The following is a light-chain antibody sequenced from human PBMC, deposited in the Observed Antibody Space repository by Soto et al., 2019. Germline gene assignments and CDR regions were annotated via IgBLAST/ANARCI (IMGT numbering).Light chain of an antibody. CDR3: QQYNNWPLT. CDR1: HRVSSY. Sequence: EILMTQSPATLSVSPGESATLSCRASHRVSSYLAWYQQKPGQAPRLLIYGASTRATGIPARFSGSGSGTVFTPTISSLLSEDFAVYFCQQYNNWPLTFGGGTKVEIK. V-gene: IGKV3-15*01. J-gene: IGKJ4*01. CDR2: GAS.